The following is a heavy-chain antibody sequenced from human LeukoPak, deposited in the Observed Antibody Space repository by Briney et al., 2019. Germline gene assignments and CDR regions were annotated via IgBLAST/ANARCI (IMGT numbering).Heavy chain of an antibody. Sequence: AGGSLRLSCAASGFTFSSYAMSWVRQAPGKGLEWVSAISGSGGSTYYADSVKGRFTISRDNSKNTLYLQMNSLRAEDTAVYYCAKDRSSIAARSWFDPWGQGTLVTVSS. CDR3: AKDRSSIAARSWFDP. CDR2: ISGSGGST. D-gene: IGHD6-6*01. V-gene: IGHV3-23*01. J-gene: IGHJ5*02. CDR1: GFTFSSYA.